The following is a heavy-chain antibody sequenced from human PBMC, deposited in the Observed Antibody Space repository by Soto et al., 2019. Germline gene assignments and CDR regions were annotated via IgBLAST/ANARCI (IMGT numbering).Heavy chain of an antibody. CDR1: GGTVASSHL. CDR2: VYHTGDT. Sequence: PSETLSLTCGVSGGTVASSHLWSCVRQSPGRGLEWIGNVYHTGDTNFNPSLQSRVTFSVDKSNNQFSLRLTSVTAADTAVYFCAREIVTAGGNNYFDPWGPGTLVTVSS. J-gene: IGHJ5*02. D-gene: IGHD2-21*02. V-gene: IGHV4-4*02. CDR3: AREIVTAGGNNYFDP.